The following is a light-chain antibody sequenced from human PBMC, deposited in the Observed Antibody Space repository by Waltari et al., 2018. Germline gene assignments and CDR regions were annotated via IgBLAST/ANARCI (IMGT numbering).Light chain of an antibody. CDR2: WAS. Sequence: DVVMTQSPDSLAVSLGERAAINCKSSQSVLYSSNNKNYLAWYQQKPGPPPKLLISWASTRESGVPDRFSGSGFGTKFTLTIRRLQAEDVAVYYWQQYYYTLRTFGQGTKVEIK. CDR1: QSVLYSSNNKNY. J-gene: IGKJ1*01. V-gene: IGKV4-1*01. CDR3: QQYYYTLRT.